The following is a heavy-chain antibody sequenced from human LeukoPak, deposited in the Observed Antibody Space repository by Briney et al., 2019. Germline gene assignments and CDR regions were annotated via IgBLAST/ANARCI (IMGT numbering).Heavy chain of an antibody. CDR1: GGSFSGYY. D-gene: IGHD2-8*01. V-gene: IGHV4-34*01. J-gene: IGHJ5*02. CDR3: ARELEPRYIVLMVYARPYNWFDP. CDR2: INHSGGT. Sequence: PSETLSLTCAVYGGSFSGYYWSWIRQPPGKGLEWIGEINHSGGTNYNPSLKSRVTISVDTSKNQFSLKLSSVTAADTAVYYCARELEPRYIVLMVYARPYNWFDPWGQGTLVTVSS.